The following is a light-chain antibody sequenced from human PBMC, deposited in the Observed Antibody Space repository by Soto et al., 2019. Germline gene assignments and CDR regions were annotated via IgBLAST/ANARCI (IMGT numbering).Light chain of an antibody. CDR1: SGHSNYA. J-gene: IGLJ2*01. Sequence: QSVLTQSPSSSASLVASVKLTCTLSSGHSNYAIAWHQQQSEKGPRYLMKLNSDGSHSKGDGIPDRFSGSSSGAERYLTISSLQSEDEADYYCQTWGYGIVVFGGGTKLTVL. V-gene: IGLV4-69*01. CDR2: LNSDGSH. CDR3: QTWGYGIVV.